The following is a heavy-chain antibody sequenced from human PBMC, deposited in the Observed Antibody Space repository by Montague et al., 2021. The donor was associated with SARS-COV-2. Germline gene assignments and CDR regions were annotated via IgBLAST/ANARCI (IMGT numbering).Heavy chain of an antibody. CDR2: IRWNSGKI. Sequence: SLRLSCAASGFRFDDYAMHWVRQAPGKGLEWVSGIRWNSGKIGYADSVKGRFTISRDNAKNVLYLEMNSLRPEDTALYYCAKDVGGTYSKYGLDVWGQGTTVTVS. D-gene: IGHD1-26*01. CDR3: AKDVGGTYSKYGLDV. CDR1: GFRFDDYA. V-gene: IGHV3-9*01. J-gene: IGHJ6*02.